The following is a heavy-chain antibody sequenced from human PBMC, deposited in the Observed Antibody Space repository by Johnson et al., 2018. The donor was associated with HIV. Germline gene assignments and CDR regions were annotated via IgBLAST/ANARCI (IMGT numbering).Heavy chain of an antibody. Sequence: QVQLVESGGGLIQPGGSLRLSCAASGFTVSSNYISWVRQAPGKGLEWVVVISYDGSNKYYADSVKGRFTISRDNSKNTLYLQMNSLKTEDTAVYYCARAGQQRLADAFDIWGQGTMVTVSS. J-gene: IGHJ3*02. CDR1: GFTVSSNY. V-gene: IGHV3-30-3*01. D-gene: IGHD6-19*01. CDR3: ARAGQQRLADAFDI. CDR2: ISYDGSNK.